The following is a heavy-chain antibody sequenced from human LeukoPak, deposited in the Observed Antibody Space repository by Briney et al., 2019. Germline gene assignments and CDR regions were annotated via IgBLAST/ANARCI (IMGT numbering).Heavy chain of an antibody. V-gene: IGHV4-34*01. D-gene: IGHD5-18*01. J-gene: IGHJ6*02. CDR3: ARGGKRGYSYGLKYYYYGMDV. CDR1: GGAFSGYY. Sequence: SETLSLTCAVYGGAFSGYYWSWIRQPPGKGLEWIGEINHSGSTNYNPSLKSRVTISVDTSKNQFSLKLSSVTAADTAVYYCARGGKRGYSYGLKYYYYGMDVWGQGTTVTVSS. CDR2: INHSGST.